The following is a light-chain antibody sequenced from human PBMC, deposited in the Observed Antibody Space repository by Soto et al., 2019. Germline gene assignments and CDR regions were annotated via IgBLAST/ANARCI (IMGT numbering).Light chain of an antibody. CDR1: NSNIGAGYD. CDR2: FNS. Sequence: QSVLTQPPSVSGAPGQRVTISCTGSNSNIGAGYDVHWYQQFPGTAPKLLIYFNSNQPSGVPDRFSGSTSGTSASLAITGLQAEEEADYYCQSYDSSLSGYVFGAGTRSPS. CDR3: QSYDSSLSGYV. J-gene: IGLJ1*01. V-gene: IGLV1-40*01.